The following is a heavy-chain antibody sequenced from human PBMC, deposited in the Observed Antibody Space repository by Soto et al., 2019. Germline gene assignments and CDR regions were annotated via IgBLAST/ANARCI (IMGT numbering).Heavy chain of an antibody. CDR2: IIPIFGTA. Sequence: QVQLVPSGAEVKKPGSSVKVSCKASGGTFSSYAISWVRQAPGQGLEWMGGIIPIFGTANYAQKFQGRVTITADESTSTAYMELSSLRSEDTAVYYCARSRSGYSNYYYCYGMDVWGQVTTVTVSS. J-gene: IGHJ6*02. V-gene: IGHV1-69*01. D-gene: IGHD4-4*01. CDR1: GGTFSSYA. CDR3: ARSRSGYSNYYYCYGMDV.